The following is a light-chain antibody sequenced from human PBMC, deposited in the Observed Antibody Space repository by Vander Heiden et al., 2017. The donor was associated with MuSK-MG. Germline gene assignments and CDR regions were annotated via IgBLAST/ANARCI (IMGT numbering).Light chain of an antibody. CDR1: SGSIASNY. V-gene: IGLV6-57*03. CDR2: EDN. Sequence: NFMLTQPPSVSESPEKTVTISCTRSSGSIASNYVQWYQQRPGSAPTTVIYEDNQRPSGVPDRFSGSIDSSSNSASLTISGLKTEDEADYYCQSYDSSNHGVFGGGTKLTVL. J-gene: IGLJ3*02. CDR3: QSYDSSNHGV.